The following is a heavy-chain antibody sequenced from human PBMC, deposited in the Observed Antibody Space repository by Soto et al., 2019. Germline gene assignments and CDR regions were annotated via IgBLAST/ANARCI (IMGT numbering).Heavy chain of an antibody. Sequence: QVQLVESGGGVVQPGRSLRLSCAASGFTFSSYAMHWVRQAPGKGLEWVAVISYDGSNKYYADSVKGRFTISRDNSKNTLYLQMNSLRAEDTAVYYCARGWGPYYYYGMDVWGQGTTVTVSS. V-gene: IGHV3-30-3*01. J-gene: IGHJ6*02. CDR1: GFTFSSYA. D-gene: IGHD1-26*01. CDR3: ARGWGPYYYYGMDV. CDR2: ISYDGSNK.